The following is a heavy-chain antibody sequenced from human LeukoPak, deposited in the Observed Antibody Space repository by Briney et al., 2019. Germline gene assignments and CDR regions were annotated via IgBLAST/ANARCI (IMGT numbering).Heavy chain of an antibody. Sequence: PGGSLRLSCAASGFIFSSYEMNWVRQAPGKGLEWISYISTTGDRIQYADSVKGRFTISRDNAKNSLYLQMNSLRAEDTAVYYCARDTKDYWGQGTLVTVSS. CDR1: GFIFSSYE. D-gene: IGHD2-8*01. CDR2: ISTTGDRI. J-gene: IGHJ4*02. V-gene: IGHV3-48*03. CDR3: ARDTKDY.